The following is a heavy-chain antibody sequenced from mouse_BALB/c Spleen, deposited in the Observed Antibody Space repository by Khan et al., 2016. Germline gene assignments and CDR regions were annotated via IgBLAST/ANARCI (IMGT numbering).Heavy chain of an antibody. CDR1: GYVFSSYW. Sequence: QVQLQQPGAELVRPGSSVKISCKASGYVFSSYWMNWVKQRPGQGLEWIGQIYPGDGDTSYNGKFKDKATLTADKSSITAYMQLSSLTSEDSAVYFCARTSSDGNFAYWGQGTLVTVSA. D-gene: IGHD2-1*01. CDR3: ARTSSDGNFAY. CDR2: IYPGDGDT. V-gene: IGHV1-80*01. J-gene: IGHJ3*01.